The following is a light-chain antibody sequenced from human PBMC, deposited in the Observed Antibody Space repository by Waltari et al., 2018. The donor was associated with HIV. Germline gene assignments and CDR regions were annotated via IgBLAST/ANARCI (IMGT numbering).Light chain of an antibody. Sequence: DIVLTQSQGTVSLSPGERATLSCRASQSISSRFLAWYQQKLGQAPRILIYGASSRAAGIPDRFSGSGSGTDFTLTINRLEPEDCGVFYCHHYGSSPFTFGPGTKVDIK. CDR1: QSISSRF. V-gene: IGKV3-20*01. J-gene: IGKJ3*01. CDR3: HHYGSSPFT. CDR2: GAS.